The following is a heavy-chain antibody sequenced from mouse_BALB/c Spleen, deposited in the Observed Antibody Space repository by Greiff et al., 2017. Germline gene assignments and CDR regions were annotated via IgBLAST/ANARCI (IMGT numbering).Heavy chain of an antibody. V-gene: IGHV14-3*02. CDR3: ALIYCGYDWFAY. Sequence: VQLQQSGAELVKPGASVKLSCTASGFNIKDTYMHWVKQRPEQGLEWIGRIDPANGNTKYDPKFQGKATITADTSSNTAYLQLSSLTSEDTAVYCCALIYCGYDWFAYWGQGTLVTVSA. J-gene: IGHJ3*01. CDR1: GFNIKDTY. CDR2: IDPANGNT. D-gene: IGHD2-2*01.